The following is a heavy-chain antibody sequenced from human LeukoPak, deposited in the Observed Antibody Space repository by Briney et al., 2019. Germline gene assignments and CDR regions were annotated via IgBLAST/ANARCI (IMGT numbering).Heavy chain of an antibody. CDR1: GGSISSYY. D-gene: IGHD2-21*02. Sequence: SETLSLTCTVSGGSISSYYWSWIRQPPGKGLEWIGYIYYSGSTNYNPSLKSRVTISVDTSKNQFSLKLSSVTAADTAVYYCARHGDTHYFDYWGQGTLVTVSS. CDR3: ARHGDTHYFDY. J-gene: IGHJ4*02. V-gene: IGHV4-59*08. CDR2: IYYSGST.